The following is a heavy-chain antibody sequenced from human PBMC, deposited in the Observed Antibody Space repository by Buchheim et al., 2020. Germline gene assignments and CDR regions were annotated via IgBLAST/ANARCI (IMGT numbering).Heavy chain of an antibody. CDR1: GYTFTSYY. CDR2: INPSGGST. J-gene: IGHJ4*02. CDR3: ARDLSPIVVVPAIPFDY. Sequence: QVQLVRSGAEVKKPGASVKVSCKASGYTFTSYYMHWVRQAPGQGLEWMGIINPSGGSTSYAQKFQGRVTMTRDTSTRSVYMELSSLRSEDTAVYYCARDLSPIVVVPAIPFDYWGQGTL. D-gene: IGHD2-2*01. V-gene: IGHV1-46*01.